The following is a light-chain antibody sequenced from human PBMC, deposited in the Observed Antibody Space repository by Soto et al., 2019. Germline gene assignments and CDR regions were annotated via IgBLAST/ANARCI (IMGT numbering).Light chain of an antibody. CDR3: QQYGSSPVT. J-gene: IGKJ5*01. V-gene: IGKV3-20*01. CDR1: QSVRSSY. Sequence: EIVLTQAPGTLSLSPGERATLSCRTSQSVRSSYLASYQQKPREAPRLLISGSSSRATGIPDRFSVSGSGIDVNLTIRSLEPEDYAFYYCQQYGSSPVTVGQGTLLEIK. CDR2: GSS.